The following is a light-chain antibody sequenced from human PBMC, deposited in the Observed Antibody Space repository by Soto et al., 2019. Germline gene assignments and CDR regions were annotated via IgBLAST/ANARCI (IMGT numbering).Light chain of an antibody. Sequence: EIVMTQSPATLSVSPGERATLSCRASQSVSSNLAWYQRRPGQAPRLLIYGASTRATGIPAKFSGSGSGTEFTLTISSLQSEDFAVYFCHQYNNWPYTFGQGTKLEIK. V-gene: IGKV3-15*01. CDR1: QSVSSN. CDR2: GAS. J-gene: IGKJ2*01. CDR3: HQYNNWPYT.